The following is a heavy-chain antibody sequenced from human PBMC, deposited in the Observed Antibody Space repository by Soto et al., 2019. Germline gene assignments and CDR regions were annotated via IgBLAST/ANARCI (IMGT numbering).Heavy chain of an antibody. CDR3: ATNNWNDGNLDY. CDR2: FDPEDGET. D-gene: IGHD1-20*01. J-gene: IGHJ4*02. V-gene: IGHV1-24*01. CDR1: GYTLTELS. Sequence: ASVKVSFKVSGYTLTELSMHWVRQAPGKGLEWMGGFDPEDGETIYAQKFQGRVTMTEDTSTDTAYMELSSLRSEDTAEYYCATNNWNDGNLDYWGQGTLVTVSS.